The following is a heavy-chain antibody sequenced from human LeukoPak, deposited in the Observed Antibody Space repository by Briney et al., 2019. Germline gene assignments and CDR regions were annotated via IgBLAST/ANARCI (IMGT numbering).Heavy chain of an antibody. CDR2: INPNNGGT. D-gene: IGHD6-19*01. CDR3: AADSSGWSDDSFDI. Sequence: ASVKVSCKASGYTFTDYYLHWVRQAPGQGLERMGWINPNNGGTNYAQNFQDRVTMTSDTSISTAYMELSSLGSDDTAVYYCAADSSGWSDDSFDIWGQGTMVTVSS. CDR1: GYTFTDYY. V-gene: IGHV1-2*02. J-gene: IGHJ3*02.